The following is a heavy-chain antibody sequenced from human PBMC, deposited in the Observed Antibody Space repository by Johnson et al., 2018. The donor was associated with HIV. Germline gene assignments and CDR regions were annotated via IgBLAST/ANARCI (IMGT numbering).Heavy chain of an antibody. J-gene: IGHJ3*02. CDR1: GFTFSEYS. D-gene: IGHD3-3*01. CDR2: ISYDGSDK. V-gene: IGHV3-30*04. Sequence: QVQLVESGGGLVQPGGSLRLSCAASGFTFSEYSMYWVRQAPGKGLEWVTVISYDGSDKYYADSVKGRFTISRDNSKKTLFLQMNSLRAEDTAVYYCARDRRDDFWSGFSHGFDIWGQGTVVTVSS. CDR3: ARDRRDDFWSGFSHGFDI.